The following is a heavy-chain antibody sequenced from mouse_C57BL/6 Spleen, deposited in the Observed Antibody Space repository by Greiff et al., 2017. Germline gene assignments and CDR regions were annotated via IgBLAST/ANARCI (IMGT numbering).Heavy chain of an antibody. V-gene: IGHV1-26*01. Sequence: EVQLQQSGPELVKPGASVKISCKASGYTFTDYYMNWVKQSHGKSLEWIGDINPNNGGTSYNQKFKGKATLTVDKTSTTAYMELRSLTSEDSAVDYCARGGLLWYFDVWGTGTTVTVSS. CDR3: ARGGLLWYFDV. J-gene: IGHJ1*03. CDR2: INPNNGGT. CDR1: GYTFTDYY. D-gene: IGHD2-3*01.